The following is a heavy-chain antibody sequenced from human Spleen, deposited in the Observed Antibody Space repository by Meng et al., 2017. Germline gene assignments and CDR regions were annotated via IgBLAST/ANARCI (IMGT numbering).Heavy chain of an antibody. V-gene: IGHV4-30-4*08. D-gene: IGHD3-22*01. CDR2: IYYSGST. CDR1: GGSISSGGYY. J-gene: IGHJ2*01. CDR3: ARWAITTERYFDL. Sequence: SETLSLTCTVSGGSISSGGYYWSWIRQHPGKGLEWIGYIYYSGSTYYNPSLKSRVTMSVDTPKNQFSLKLSSVTAADTAVYYCARWAITTERYFDLWGRGT.